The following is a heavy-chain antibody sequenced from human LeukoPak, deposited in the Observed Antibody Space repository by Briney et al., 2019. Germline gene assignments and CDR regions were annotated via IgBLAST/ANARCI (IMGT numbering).Heavy chain of an antibody. Sequence: GGSLRLSCSRSGFTFMNYVMAWVRQAPGKGLEWVSSIRLGGGLTHSADPVKGRFIISRDMNTLFLQMNNLKPEDTAMYYCARKITMVRGPLIKGYFDLWGRGTLVSVSS. CDR3: ARKITMVRGPLIKGYFDL. V-gene: IGHV3-23*01. CDR1: GFTFMNYV. J-gene: IGHJ2*01. CDR2: IRLGGGLT. D-gene: IGHD3-10*01.